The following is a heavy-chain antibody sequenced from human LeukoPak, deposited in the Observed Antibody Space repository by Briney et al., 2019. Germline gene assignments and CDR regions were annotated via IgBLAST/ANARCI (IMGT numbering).Heavy chain of an antibody. V-gene: IGHV3-30*04. D-gene: IGHD6-19*01. Sequence: GGSLRLSCAASGFTFSSHAMHWVRQGPGKGLEWVAAISYDGSNKKYADSVKGRFTISRDNSKNTLYLQMNSLRAEDTAVYYCARGVRIAVAGNIDYWGQGTLVTVSS. CDR2: ISYDGSNK. J-gene: IGHJ4*02. CDR1: GFTFSSHA. CDR3: ARGVRIAVAGNIDY.